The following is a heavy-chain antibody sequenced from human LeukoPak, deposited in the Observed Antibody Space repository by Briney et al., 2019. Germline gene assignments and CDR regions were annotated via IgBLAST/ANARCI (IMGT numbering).Heavy chain of an antibody. Sequence: GASVKVSCKASGYTFTSYAMYWVRQAPGQRLEWMGWINAGNGNTKYSQKFQGRVTITRDTSASTAYMELSSLRSEDTAVYYCARSPGWDYMTFDYWGQGTLVTVSS. CDR2: INAGNGNT. CDR3: ARSPGWDYMTFDY. D-gene: IGHD4-11*01. CDR1: GYTFTSYA. V-gene: IGHV1-3*01. J-gene: IGHJ4*02.